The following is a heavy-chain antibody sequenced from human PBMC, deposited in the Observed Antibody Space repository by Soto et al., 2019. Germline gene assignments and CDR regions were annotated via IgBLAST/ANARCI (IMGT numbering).Heavy chain of an antibody. CDR1: GGTFSSYA. Sequence: QVQLVQSGAEVKKPGSSVKVSCKASGGTFSSYAISWVRQAPGQGLWWMGGIVPSFGTANYAQKFQGRVTITADESTSTAYMELQSLRDEDTAVYYCAIDLGTAYYYGMDVWGQGTTVTVSS. V-gene: IGHV1-69*12. D-gene: IGHD3-16*01. CDR2: IVPSFGTA. CDR3: AIDLGTAYYYGMDV. J-gene: IGHJ6*02.